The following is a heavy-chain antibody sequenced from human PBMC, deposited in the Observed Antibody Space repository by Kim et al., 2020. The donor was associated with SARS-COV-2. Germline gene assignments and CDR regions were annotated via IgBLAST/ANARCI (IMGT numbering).Heavy chain of an antibody. J-gene: IGHJ4*02. CDR3: ARVMEMATTGVDY. D-gene: IGHD1-1*01. Sequence: GGSLRLSCAASGFTFSSYSMNWVRQAPGKGLEWVSSISSSSSYIYYADSVKGRFTISRDNAKNSLYLQMNSLRAEDTAVYYCARVMEMATTGVDYWGQGTLVTVSS. V-gene: IGHV3-21*01. CDR2: ISSSSSYI. CDR1: GFTFSSYS.